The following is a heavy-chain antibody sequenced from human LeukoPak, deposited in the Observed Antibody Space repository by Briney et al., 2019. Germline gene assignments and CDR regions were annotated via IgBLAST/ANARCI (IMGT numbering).Heavy chain of an antibody. CDR3: ARAVLAAAGTAIDY. J-gene: IGHJ4*02. Sequence: ASVKVSCKASGYTFTGYYMHWVRQAPGQGVEWMGWINPNSGGTNYAQKFQGRVTMTRDTSISTAYMELSRLRSDDTAVYYCARAVLAAAGTAIDYWGQGTLVTVSS. CDR2: INPNSGGT. D-gene: IGHD6-13*01. V-gene: IGHV1-2*02. CDR1: GYTFTGYY.